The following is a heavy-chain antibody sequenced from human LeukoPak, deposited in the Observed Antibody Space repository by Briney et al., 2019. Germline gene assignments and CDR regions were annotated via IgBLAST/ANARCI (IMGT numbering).Heavy chain of an antibody. CDR3: ARDGPQIVPAVPSGY. D-gene: IGHD2-2*01. CDR1: GFTFGSYA. V-gene: IGHV3-30-3*01. CDR2: ISYDGSHK. Sequence: GGSLRLSCAASGFTFGSYAMHWVRQAPGRGLEWVAVISYDGSHKYYADSVKGRFTISRDNSKNTLYLQMNSLRAEDTAVYYCARDGPQIVPAVPSGYWGQGTLVTVSS. J-gene: IGHJ4*02.